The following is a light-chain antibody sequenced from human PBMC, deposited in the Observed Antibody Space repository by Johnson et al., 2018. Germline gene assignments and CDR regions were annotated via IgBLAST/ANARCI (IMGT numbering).Light chain of an antibody. CDR3: GTWDSSLSAGNV. Sequence: QSVLTQPPSVSAAPGQKVTISCSGSSSNIGNNYVSWYQQLPGTAPKLLIYENNKRPSGIPDRFSGSKSGTSATLCITGLQTGDEADYYCGTWDSSLSAGNVVGTGTKVTVL. V-gene: IGLV1-51*02. CDR1: SSNIGNNY. J-gene: IGLJ1*01. CDR2: ENN.